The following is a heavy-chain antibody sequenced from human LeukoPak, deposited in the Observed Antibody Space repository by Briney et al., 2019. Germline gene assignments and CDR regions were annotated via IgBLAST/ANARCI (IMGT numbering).Heavy chain of an antibody. CDR1: GFTFSSYG. CDR2: IWYDGSNK. D-gene: IGHD2-15*01. V-gene: IGHV3-33*03. Sequence: GGSLRLSCAASGFTFSSYGMHWVRQAPGKGLEWVAVIWYDGSNKYYADSVKGRFTISRDNSKNTLFLEMNSLRAEDTAVYYCATKTGHCSGGSCYDYWGQGTLVTVSS. J-gene: IGHJ4*02. CDR3: ATKTGHCSGGSCYDY.